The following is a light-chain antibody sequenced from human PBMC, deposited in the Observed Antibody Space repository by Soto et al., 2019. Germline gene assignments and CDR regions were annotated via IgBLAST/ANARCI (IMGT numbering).Light chain of an antibody. Sequence: QSVLTQPPSVSAAPGQKVTISCSGSSSNIGENYVAWFQQFPGTAPKLLIHDNDNRPSGIPDQVSGSKSGTSATLAITGLQPGDEADYYCGAWDSSVSAWVFGGGTKLTVL. J-gene: IGLJ3*02. V-gene: IGLV1-51*01. CDR3: GAWDSSVSAWV. CDR1: SSNIGENY. CDR2: DND.